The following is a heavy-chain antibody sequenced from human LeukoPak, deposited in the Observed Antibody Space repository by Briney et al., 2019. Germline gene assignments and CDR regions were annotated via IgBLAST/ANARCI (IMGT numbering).Heavy chain of an antibody. CDR2: ISSSSSNI. Sequence: NSGGSLRLSCAASGFTFTDYYMSWIRQAPGKGLEWVAYISSSSSNIYYADSVKGRFTISRDNAKNSLYLQMNSLRAEDMALYYCAKDLGAYCGGDCLGDAFDIWGQGTMVTVSS. V-gene: IGHV3-11*01. CDR3: AKDLGAYCGGDCLGDAFDI. CDR1: GFTFTDYY. D-gene: IGHD2-21*02. J-gene: IGHJ3*02.